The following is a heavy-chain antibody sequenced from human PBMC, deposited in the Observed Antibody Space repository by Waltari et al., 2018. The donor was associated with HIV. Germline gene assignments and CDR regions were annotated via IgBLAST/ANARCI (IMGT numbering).Heavy chain of an antibody. D-gene: IGHD3-22*01. Sequence: QVQLVESGGGVVQPGGSLRLSCTASGFTFSNYGMYWVRQAPGKGLQWVSFIRYEGTNKYYADSVKGRFIISRDNSKNTRSLQMHSLRAEDTAVYYCAKAPHHYDSSGPVYWGQGTLVTVSS. CDR1: GFTFSNYG. J-gene: IGHJ4*02. CDR2: IRYEGTNK. CDR3: AKAPHHYDSSGPVY. V-gene: IGHV3-30*02.